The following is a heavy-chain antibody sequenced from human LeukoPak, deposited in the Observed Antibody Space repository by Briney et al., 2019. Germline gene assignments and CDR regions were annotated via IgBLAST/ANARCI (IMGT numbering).Heavy chain of an antibody. CDR3: ARVGRESSTGWLDY. V-gene: IGHV1-2*06. D-gene: IGHD6-19*01. J-gene: IGHJ4*02. CDR2: INVKSGAT. Sequence: ASVKVSCKAPGYTFIDYYFNWVRQAPGQGPEWMGRINVKSGATDYAQKFQGRVTVTRDTSISTAYMELSSLRSDDTAVYYCARVGRESSTGWLDYWGQGALVTVSS. CDR1: GYTFIDYY.